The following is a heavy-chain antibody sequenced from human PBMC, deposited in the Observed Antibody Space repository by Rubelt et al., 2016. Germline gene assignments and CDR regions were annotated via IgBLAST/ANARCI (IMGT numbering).Heavy chain of an antibody. CDR2: ISGSGGST. CDR1: GFTFSSYA. D-gene: IGHD4-17*01. V-gene: IGHV3-23*01. Sequence: EVQLLESGGGLVQPGGSLRLSCAASGFTFSSYAMSWVRQAPGKGLEWVSAISGSGGSTYYADSVKGRFTISRDNSKNTLYLQMNSLGAEETAVYYCAKVPIRTVTSTFDYWGQGTLVTVSS. CDR3: AKVPIRTVTSTFDY. J-gene: IGHJ4*02.